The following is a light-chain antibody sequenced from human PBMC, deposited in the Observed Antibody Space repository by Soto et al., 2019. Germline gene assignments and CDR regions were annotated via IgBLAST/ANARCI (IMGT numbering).Light chain of an antibody. Sequence: DIQMTQSPSSLSASVGDRFTITCRASQSISSYLNWYQQKPGKAPKLLIYAASSLQSGVPSRFSGSGSGTDFTLTISSLQPEDFATYYCQQCFWHWTFGQGTKVDIK. V-gene: IGKV1-39*01. CDR1: QSISSY. CDR2: AAS. J-gene: IGKJ1*01. CDR3: QQCFWHWT.